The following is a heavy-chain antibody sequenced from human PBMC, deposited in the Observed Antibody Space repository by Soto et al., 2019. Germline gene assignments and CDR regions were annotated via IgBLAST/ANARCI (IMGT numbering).Heavy chain of an antibody. Sequence: GGSLRLSCAASGFTFSSYAMHWVRQAPGRGLEWVAVISYDGSNKYYADSVKGRFTISRDNSKNTLYLQMNSLRAEDTAVYYCARGLDGYDWYFDLWGRGTLVTVSS. J-gene: IGHJ2*01. CDR3: ARGLDGYDWYFDL. CDR2: ISYDGSNK. CDR1: GFTFSSYA. V-gene: IGHV3-30-3*01. D-gene: IGHD3-22*01.